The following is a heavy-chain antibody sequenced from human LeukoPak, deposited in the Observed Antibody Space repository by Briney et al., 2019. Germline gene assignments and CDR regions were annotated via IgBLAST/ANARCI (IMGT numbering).Heavy chain of an antibody. CDR3: ARSTGSTMFIDY. CDR1: GGSISPYY. V-gene: IGHV4-59*01. CDR2: IYYSGNT. Sequence: SETLSLTCTVSGGSISPYYWSWIRQPPGKGLEWLGYIYYSGNTEYKPSLKSRVAMSVDTSKNQFSLGLSSVTAADTAVYYCARSTGSTMFIDYWGQGTLVTVSS. J-gene: IGHJ4*02. D-gene: IGHD3-10*02.